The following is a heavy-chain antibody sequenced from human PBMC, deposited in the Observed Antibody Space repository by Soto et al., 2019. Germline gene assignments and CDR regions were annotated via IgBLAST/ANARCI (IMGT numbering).Heavy chain of an antibody. Sequence: ALETLSLTCTVSGGSSSSYYWSWIRQPPGKGLEWIGYIYYSGSTNYNPSLKSRVTISVDTSKNQFSLKLSSVTAADTAVYYCARRYCSSTSCYNWFDPWGQGTLVTVSS. CDR1: GGSSSSYY. V-gene: IGHV4-59*08. CDR3: ARRYCSSTSCYNWFDP. J-gene: IGHJ5*02. D-gene: IGHD2-2*01. CDR2: IYYSGST.